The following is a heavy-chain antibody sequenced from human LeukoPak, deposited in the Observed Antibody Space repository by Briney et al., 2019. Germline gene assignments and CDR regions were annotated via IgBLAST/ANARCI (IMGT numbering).Heavy chain of an antibody. J-gene: IGHJ6*02. Sequence: ASVKVSCKASGYTFTGYYMHWVRQAPGQGLEWMGWINPNSGGTNYAQKFRGRVTMTRDTSISTAYMELSRLRSDDTAVYYCARRGGRDLYYYYYGMDVWGQGTTVTVSS. CDR1: GYTFTGYY. CDR3: ARRGGRDLYYYYYGMDV. V-gene: IGHV1-2*02. CDR2: INPNSGGT. D-gene: IGHD1-26*01.